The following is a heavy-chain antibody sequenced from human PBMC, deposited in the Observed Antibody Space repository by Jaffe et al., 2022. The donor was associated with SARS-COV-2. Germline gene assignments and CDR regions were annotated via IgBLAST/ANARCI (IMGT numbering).Heavy chain of an antibody. CDR2: IYSGGST. Sequence: EVQLVESGGGLIQPGGSLRLSCAASGFTVSSTYLSWVRQAPGKGLEWVSLIYSGGSTYYTDSVKGRFTISRDISKNTLYLQMNSLRAEDTAVYYCARRQGESWGQGTLVTVSS. V-gene: IGHV3-53*01. J-gene: IGHJ4*02. CDR3: ARRQGES. CDR1: GFTVSSTY. D-gene: IGHD3-10*01.